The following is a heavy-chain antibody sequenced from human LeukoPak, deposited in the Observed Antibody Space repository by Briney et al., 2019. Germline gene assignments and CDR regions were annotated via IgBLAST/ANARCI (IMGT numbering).Heavy chain of an antibody. CDR2: ISSSGSTI. J-gene: IGHJ6*04. D-gene: IGHD3-10*02. CDR3: AELGITIIGGV. CDR1: GFTFSSYE. Sequence: GGSLRLSCAASGFTFSSYEMNWVRHAPGKGLEWVSYISSSGSTIYYADSVKGRFTISRDNAKNSLYLQMNSLRAEDTAVYYCAELGITIIGGVWGKGTTVTISS. V-gene: IGHV3-48*03.